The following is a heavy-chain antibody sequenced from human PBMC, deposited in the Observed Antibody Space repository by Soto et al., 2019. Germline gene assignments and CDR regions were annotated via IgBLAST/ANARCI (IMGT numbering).Heavy chain of an antibody. D-gene: IGHD6-19*01. CDR1: GFTFSNYA. Sequence: EVQLLESGGNLVQPGGSLRLSCAASGFTFSNYAMSWVRQAPGKGLQWVSAISGSGGSTYYEDSVKGRFTISRDNSDNTLYLQMNSLRAEDTAVYYCAVLTGITVTGPDYWGQGTMVTVSS. CDR2: ISGSGGST. CDR3: AVLTGITVTGPDY. J-gene: IGHJ4*02. V-gene: IGHV3-23*01.